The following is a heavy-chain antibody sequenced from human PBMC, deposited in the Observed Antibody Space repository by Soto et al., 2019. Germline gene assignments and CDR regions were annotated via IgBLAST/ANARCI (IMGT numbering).Heavy chain of an antibody. V-gene: IGHV1-8*01. Sequence: WASVKVSCKASGYTFTSYDINWVRQATGQGLEWMGWMNPNSGNTGYAQKFQGRVTMTRNTSISTAYMELSSLRSEDTAVYYCARGVEYSSSLGSYYYYGMDVWGQGTTVTVSS. J-gene: IGHJ6*02. D-gene: IGHD6-6*01. CDR2: MNPNSGNT. CDR1: GYTFTSYD. CDR3: ARGVEYSSSLGSYYYYGMDV.